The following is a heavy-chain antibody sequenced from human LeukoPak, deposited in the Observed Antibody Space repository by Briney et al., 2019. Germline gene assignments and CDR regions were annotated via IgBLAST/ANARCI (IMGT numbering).Heavy chain of an antibody. V-gene: IGHV1-2*02. J-gene: IGHJ4*02. Sequence: ASVKVSCKASGYTFTDYYMHWVRQAPGQGLQWMGWINPNSGDTIYAQKFQGRVTMARDTSISTAYMELSRLRSDDTAVYYCARDENCGGDCPDYWGQGTLVTVSS. CDR3: ARDENCGGDCPDY. CDR1: GYTFTDYY. D-gene: IGHD2-21*02. CDR2: INPNSGDT.